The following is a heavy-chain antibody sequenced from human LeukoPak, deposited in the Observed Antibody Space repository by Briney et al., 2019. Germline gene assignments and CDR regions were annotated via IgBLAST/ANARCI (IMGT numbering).Heavy chain of an antibody. CDR3: AEAPIVGATRPFYYFDY. J-gene: IGHJ4*02. CDR1: GFSGPSSA. V-gene: IGHV3-23*01. Sequence: GGSLRLSCTASGFSGPSSAMAWVRQAPGKGLEWVSHIGAGASNKYYADSVKGRFTISRDNSKNTLYLQMNSLRAEDTAVYYCAEAPIVGATRPFYYFDYWGQGTLVTVSS. D-gene: IGHD1-26*01. CDR2: IGAGASNK.